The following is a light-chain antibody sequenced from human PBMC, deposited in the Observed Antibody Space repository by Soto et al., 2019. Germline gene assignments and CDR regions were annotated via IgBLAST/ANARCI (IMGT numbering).Light chain of an antibody. V-gene: IGKV1-9*01. J-gene: IGKJ5*01. CDR2: AAS. Sequence: DIQLTQSPSFLSASVGDRVTITCRASQGINNYLAWYQQKPGNAPKLLIYAASTLQSGVPPRFSGSGSGTEFTLTVSSLKPEDFATYYCQQLNSYPCITFDQGTRLEIK. CDR1: QGINNY. CDR3: QQLNSYPCIT.